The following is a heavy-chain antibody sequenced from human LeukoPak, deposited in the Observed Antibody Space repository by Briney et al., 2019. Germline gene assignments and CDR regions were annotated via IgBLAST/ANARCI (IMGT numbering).Heavy chain of an antibody. D-gene: IGHD2-21*02. CDR2: IYYSGST. J-gene: IGHJ3*02. V-gene: IGHV4-59*01. Sequence: SETLSLTCTVSGGSISSYYWSWIRQPPGKGLEWIGYIYYSGSTNYNPPLKSRVTISVDTSKNQFSLKLSSVTAADTAVYYCARVEDCGGDCYSLSAFDIWGQGTMVTVSS. CDR1: GGSISSYY. CDR3: ARVEDCGGDCYSLSAFDI.